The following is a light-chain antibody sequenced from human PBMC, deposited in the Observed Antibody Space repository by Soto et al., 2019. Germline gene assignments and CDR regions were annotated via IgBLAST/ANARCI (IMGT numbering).Light chain of an antibody. Sequence: DLPMTQSPSSLSASVGDRVTITCRASQGISTYLIWYQQRQGKAPKLLIYAASNLVSGVPSRFSGSGSGTEFTLTISSLQPEDFATYYCQQSYRTPYTFGQGTKLETK. CDR2: AAS. J-gene: IGKJ2*01. V-gene: IGKV1-39*01. CDR3: QQSYRTPYT. CDR1: QGISTY.